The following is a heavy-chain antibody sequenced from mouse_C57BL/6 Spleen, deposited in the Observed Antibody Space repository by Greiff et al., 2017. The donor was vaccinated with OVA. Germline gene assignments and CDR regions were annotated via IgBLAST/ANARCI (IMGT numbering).Heavy chain of an antibody. CDR3: ARSDTTVAMDY. V-gene: IGHV1-69*01. CDR1: GYTFTSYW. CDR2: IDPSASYT. Sequence: VQLQQSGAELVMPGASVKLSCKASGYTFTSYWMHWVKQSPGQGLEWIGEIDPSASYTNYNQKFKGKSTLTVDKSSSTAYMQLSSLTSEDSAVYYCARSDTTVAMDYWGQGTSVTVSS. J-gene: IGHJ4*01. D-gene: IGHD1-1*01.